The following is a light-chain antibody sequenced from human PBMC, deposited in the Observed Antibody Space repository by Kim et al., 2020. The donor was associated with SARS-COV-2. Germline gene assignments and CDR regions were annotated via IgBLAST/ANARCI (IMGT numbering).Light chain of an antibody. CDR1: SSNIGNNY. V-gene: IGLV1-51*01. CDR2: DNN. J-gene: IGLJ3*02. CDR3: GTWDSSLSAWV. Sequence: GRSVTIPCSGSSSNIGNNYVSWYQQLPGTAPKLLIYDNNKRPSGIPDRFSGSKSGTSATLGITGLQTGDEADYYCGTWDSSLSAWVFGGGTKLTVL.